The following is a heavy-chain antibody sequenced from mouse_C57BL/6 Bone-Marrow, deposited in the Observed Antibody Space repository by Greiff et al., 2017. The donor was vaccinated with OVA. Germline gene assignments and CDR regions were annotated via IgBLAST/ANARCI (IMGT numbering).Heavy chain of an antibody. V-gene: IGHV1-26*01. J-gene: IGHJ3*01. D-gene: IGHD1-1*01. CDR3: ARSRYYGSSPWFAY. CDR2: INPNNGGT. Sequence: EVQLQQSGPELVKPGASVKISCKASGYTFTDYYMNWVKQSHGKSLEWIGDINPNNGGTSYNQKFKGKATLTVDKSSSTAYMELRSLTSEDSAVYYGARSRYYGSSPWFAYWGQGTLVTVSA. CDR1: GYTFTDYY.